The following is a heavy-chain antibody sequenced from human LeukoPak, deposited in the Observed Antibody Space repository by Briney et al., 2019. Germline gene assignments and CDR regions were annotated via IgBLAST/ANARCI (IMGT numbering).Heavy chain of an antibody. CDR3: AKAPSIAAAGTFDY. J-gene: IGHJ4*02. Sequence: GSLRLSCAASGFTVSSYAMSWVRQAPAKELEWVSAISGSGGSTYYADSVKGRFTISRDNSKNTLYLQMNSLRAEDTAVYYCAKAPSIAAAGTFDYWGQGTLVTVSS. D-gene: IGHD6-13*01. CDR1: GFTVSSYA. CDR2: ISGSGGST. V-gene: IGHV3-23*01.